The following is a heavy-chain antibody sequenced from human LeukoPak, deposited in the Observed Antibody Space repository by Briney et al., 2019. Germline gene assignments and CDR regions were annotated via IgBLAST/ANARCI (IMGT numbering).Heavy chain of an antibody. D-gene: IGHD1-26*01. J-gene: IGHJ4*02. CDR1: GGSFSGYY. CDR2: IYYSGST. Sequence: SETLSLTCAVYGGSFSGYYWSWIRQPPGKGLEWIGYIYYSGSTNYNPSLKSRVTISVDTSKNQFSLKLSSVTAADTAVYYCARGELAVGVYFDYWGQGTLVTVSS. CDR3: ARGELAVGVYFDY. V-gene: IGHV4-59*01.